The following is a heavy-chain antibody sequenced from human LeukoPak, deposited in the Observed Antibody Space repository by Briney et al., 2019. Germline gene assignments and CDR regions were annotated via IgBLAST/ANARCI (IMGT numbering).Heavy chain of an antibody. CDR1: GASISGSGYY. Sequence: SETLSLTCTVSGASISGSGYYWSWIRQPAGTGLEWIGRIYTSGSTNYNPSLKSRVTISVDTSKNQFSLKLSSVTAAGTAVYYCASYCSGGSCYGGHPWGQGTLVTVSS. CDR2: IYTSGST. CDR3: ASYCSGGSCYGGHP. D-gene: IGHD2-15*01. J-gene: IGHJ5*02. V-gene: IGHV4-61*02.